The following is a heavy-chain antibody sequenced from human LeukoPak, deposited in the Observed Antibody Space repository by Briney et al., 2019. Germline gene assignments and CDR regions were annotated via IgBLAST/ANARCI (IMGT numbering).Heavy chain of an antibody. D-gene: IGHD6-19*01. V-gene: IGHV3-23*01. CDR1: GFAFDEHG. CDR3: AKTTVGYSSGRYPGWPADC. CDR2: ICGSGGCT. J-gene: IGHJ4*02. Sequence: QSGGSLRLSCTASGFAFDEHGMSWVRQAPGKGLEWVSGICGSGGCTYYADSVKGRFTISRDNSKNTVYLQMNSLTADDTAVYYCAKTTVGYSSGRYPGWPADCWGQGTLVTVSS.